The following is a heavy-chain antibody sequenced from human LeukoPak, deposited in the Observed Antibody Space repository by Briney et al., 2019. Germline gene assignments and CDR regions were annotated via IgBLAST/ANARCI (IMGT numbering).Heavy chain of an antibody. V-gene: IGHV3-23*01. CDR2: ISGSGGAT. CDR1: GFTFNTYG. D-gene: IGHD5-18*01. CDR3: AKSRWDTAMASLDY. J-gene: IGHJ4*02. Sequence: PGGSLRLSCAASGFTFNTYGMSWVRQAPGKGLEWVSGISGSGGATYYSDSVKGRFTISRDNSKNTLYLQMNSLRAEDTAVYYCAKSRWDTAMASLDYWGQGTLVTVSS.